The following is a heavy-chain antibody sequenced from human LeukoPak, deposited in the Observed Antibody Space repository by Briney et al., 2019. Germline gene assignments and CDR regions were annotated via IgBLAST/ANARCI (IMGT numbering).Heavy chain of an antibody. J-gene: IGHJ6*02. CDR2: IYWGSSGT. D-gene: IGHD3-10*01. Sequence: GGSLRLSCVVSGFNSEDHAMHWVRQAPGKGLEWVSGIYWGSSGTGYADSVKGRFTVSRDSAKNSLYLQMNSLRPEDTALYYCVKDMNPGGADVWGQGTTVTVSS. CDR1: GFNSEDHA. CDR3: VKDMNPGGADV. V-gene: IGHV3-9*02.